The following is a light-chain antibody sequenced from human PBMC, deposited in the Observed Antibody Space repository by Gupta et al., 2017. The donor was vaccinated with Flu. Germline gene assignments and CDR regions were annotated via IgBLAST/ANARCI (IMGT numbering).Light chain of an antibody. V-gene: IGLV1-44*01. Sequence: PPSASGTPGQRVTISCSGSNSNIGSDTVNWYQHLPGTAPKLLIYSNNRRPSGVPDRFSGSKSGTSASLAISGLQSEDEAAYYCAAWDDSLNGYVFGTGTKVTVL. CDR3: AAWDDSLNGYV. CDR2: SNN. J-gene: IGLJ1*01. CDR1: NSNIGSDT.